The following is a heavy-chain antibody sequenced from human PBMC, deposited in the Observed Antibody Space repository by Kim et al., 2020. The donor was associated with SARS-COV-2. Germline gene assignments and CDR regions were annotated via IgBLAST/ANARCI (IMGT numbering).Heavy chain of an antibody. CDR1: GASMKSYGHD. Sequence: SETLSLTCTVSGASMKSYGHDWGCVRQSPGKALEWIATISYHSGITSYNPSLESRVTMSVDTSKNQFSLKLTSMTVADTAVYYCAGLAVVGWPTNDYWGQGTPVTVSS. CDR2: ISYHSGIT. J-gene: IGHJ4*02. CDR3: AGLAVVGWPTNDY. D-gene: IGHD5-12*01. V-gene: IGHV4-39*01.